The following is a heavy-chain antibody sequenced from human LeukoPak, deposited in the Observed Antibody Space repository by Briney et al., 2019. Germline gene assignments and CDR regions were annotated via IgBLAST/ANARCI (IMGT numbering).Heavy chain of an antibody. CDR2: INPSGGST. V-gene: IGHV1-46*01. Sequence: GASVKVSCKASGYTFTSYYTHWVRQAPGQGLEWMGIINPSGGSTSYAQKFQGRVTITRNTSISTAYMELSSLRSEDTAVYYCARVSMRIRGARRFDPWGQGTLVTVSS. CDR1: GYTFTSYY. J-gene: IGHJ5*02. CDR3: ARVSMRIRGARRFDP. D-gene: IGHD3-10*01.